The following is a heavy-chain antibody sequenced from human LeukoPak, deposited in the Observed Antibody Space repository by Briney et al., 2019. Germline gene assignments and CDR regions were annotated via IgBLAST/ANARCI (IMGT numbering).Heavy chain of an antibody. J-gene: IGHJ6*02. Sequence: GGSLRLTCAASGFTFSSYDMHWVRQATGKGLEWVSAIGTAGDTYYPGSVKGRFTISRENAKNSLYLQMNSLRAGDTAVYYCAEKHYYDSSGTYTYYYGIDVWGQGTTVTVSS. V-gene: IGHV3-13*01. D-gene: IGHD3-22*01. CDR1: GFTFSSYD. CDR2: IGTAGDT. CDR3: AEKHYYDSSGTYTYYYGIDV.